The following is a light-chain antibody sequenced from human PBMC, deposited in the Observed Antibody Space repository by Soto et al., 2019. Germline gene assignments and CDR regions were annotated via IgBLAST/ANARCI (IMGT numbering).Light chain of an antibody. CDR1: ISDIGGFDY. CDR3: RSYKGSSTYV. J-gene: IGLJ1*01. CDR2: EVT. V-gene: IGLV2-14*03. Sequence: QTSLTQPASVSGSPGQSFTISCTGTISDIGGFDYVSWYQQHPGKAPKLMIYEVTNRPSGISHRFSGSKSGNTASLTISGLQAEDEADYYCRSYKGSSTYVFGTGTKVTVL.